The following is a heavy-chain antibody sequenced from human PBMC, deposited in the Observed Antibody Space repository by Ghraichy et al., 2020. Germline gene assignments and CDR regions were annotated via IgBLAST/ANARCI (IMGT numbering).Heavy chain of an antibody. Sequence: GGSLRLSCAASGFTFNTYGMHWVRQAPGKGLEWVAVISYDKSNKYYADSVKGRFTISRDNSKNTLYLQMNSLRAEDTAVYYCAKDLWSGIPHYGGNSGYNWFDPWGQGTLVTVSS. CDR1: GFTFNTYG. V-gene: IGHV3-30*18. CDR2: ISYDKSNK. J-gene: IGHJ5*02. D-gene: IGHD4-23*01. CDR3: AKDLWSGIPHYGGNSGYNWFDP.